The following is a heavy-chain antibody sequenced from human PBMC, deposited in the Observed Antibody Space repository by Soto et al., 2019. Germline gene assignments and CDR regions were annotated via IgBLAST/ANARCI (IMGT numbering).Heavy chain of an antibody. V-gene: IGHV3-30-3*01. CDR2: ISSDVVNY. J-gene: IGHJ4*02. D-gene: IGHD2-15*01. CDR3: ARGGAWTPEGLGY. Sequence: QVQLMESWGGVVHPGRSLRLSCAASGFTFSSFAMHWVRQAPGKGLEWLAVISSDVVNYYYAESVKGRFTISRDNSKNTLYLQMNSLRNEDTAVYYCARGGAWTPEGLGYWGQGTLVTVSS. CDR1: GFTFSSFA.